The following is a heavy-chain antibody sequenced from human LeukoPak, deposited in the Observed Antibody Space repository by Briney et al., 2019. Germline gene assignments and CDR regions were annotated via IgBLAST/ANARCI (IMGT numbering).Heavy chain of an antibody. J-gene: IGHJ4*02. CDR2: INPSGGST. CDR3: ARGYCSSISCRYYFDY. V-gene: IGHV1-46*01. CDR1: AYTFTSYY. Sequence: ASVKVSCKASAYTFTSYYMHWVRQAPGQGLGWMGIINPSGGSTSYAQKFQGRVTMTRDTSTSTVYMELSSLRSEDTAVYYCARGYCSSISCRYYFDYWGQGTLVTVSS. D-gene: IGHD2-2*01.